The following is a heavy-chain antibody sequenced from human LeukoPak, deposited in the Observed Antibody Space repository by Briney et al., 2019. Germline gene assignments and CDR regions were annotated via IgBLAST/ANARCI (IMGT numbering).Heavy chain of an antibody. Sequence: GGSLRLSCAASGFTFDDYTMHWVRQAPGKGLEWVSLISWDGGSTYYADSVKGRFTISRDNSKNSLYLQMNSLRTEDTALYYCAKDMGYSYGYFDYWGQGTLVTVSS. D-gene: IGHD5-18*01. J-gene: IGHJ4*02. CDR1: GFTFDDYT. V-gene: IGHV3-43*01. CDR3: AKDMGYSYGYFDY. CDR2: ISWDGGST.